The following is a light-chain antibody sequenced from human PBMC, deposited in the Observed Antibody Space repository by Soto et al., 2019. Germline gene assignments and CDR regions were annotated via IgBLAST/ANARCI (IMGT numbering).Light chain of an antibody. CDR2: DVS. CDR3: SADGGSYAQV. J-gene: IGLJ1*01. CDR1: SSDVGGYND. Sequence: QSALTQPRSVSGSPGQSVTISCSGTSSDVGGYNDVSWHQQHPGKAPQLMIYDVSQRPSGVPDRFSGSKAGNAASRTTSGQQAEDEADYYGSADGGSYAQVFGAGTKLTVL. V-gene: IGLV2-11*01.